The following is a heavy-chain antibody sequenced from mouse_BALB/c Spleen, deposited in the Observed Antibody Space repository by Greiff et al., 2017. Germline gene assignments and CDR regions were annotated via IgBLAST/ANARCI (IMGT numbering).Heavy chain of an antibody. V-gene: IGHV5-9-4*01. CDR2: ISSGGSYT. Sequence: EVQRVESGGGLVQPGGSRKLSCAASGFTFSSYAMSWVRQSPEKRLEWVAEISSGGSYTYYPDTVTGRFTISRDNAKNTLYLEMSSLRSEDTAMYYCAKLGLRYFDVWGAGTTVTVSS. D-gene: IGHD4-1*01. J-gene: IGHJ1*01. CDR3: AKLGLRYFDV. CDR1: GFTFSSYA.